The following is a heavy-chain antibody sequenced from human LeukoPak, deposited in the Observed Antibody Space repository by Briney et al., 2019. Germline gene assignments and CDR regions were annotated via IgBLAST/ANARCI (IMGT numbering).Heavy chain of an antibody. CDR3: ASTIAYCGGDCYSTAWFDP. CDR2: VFYTGAT. J-gene: IGHJ5*02. Sequence: SETLSLTCTVSGGSISSDIDYWGWIRQPPGKGLEWIASVFYTGATYYNPSLKSRVTISVDTSKNQFSLKLSSVTAADTAVYYCASTIAYCGGDCYSTAWFDPWGQGTLVTVSS. V-gene: IGHV4-39*07. CDR1: GGSISSDIDY. D-gene: IGHD2-21*02.